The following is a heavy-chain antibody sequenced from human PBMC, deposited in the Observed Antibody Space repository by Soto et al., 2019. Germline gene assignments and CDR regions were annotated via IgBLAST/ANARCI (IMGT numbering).Heavy chain of an antibody. CDR3: AHSGHSGYDRPFES. J-gene: IGHJ4*02. CDR2: IYWDDDK. D-gene: IGHD5-12*01. V-gene: IGHV2-5*02. CDR1: GFSLSTSGVG. Sequence: QITLKESGPTLVKPTQTLTLTCTFSGFSLSTSGVGVGWIRQPPGKALEWLALIYWDDDKRYSPSLKSRLTITKDTSKNQVVLTMTNMDPVDTAKYYCAHSGHSGYDRPFESWGQGTLVTVSS.